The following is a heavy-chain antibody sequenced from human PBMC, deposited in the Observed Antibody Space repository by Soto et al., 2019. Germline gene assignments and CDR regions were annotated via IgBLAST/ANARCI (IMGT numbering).Heavy chain of an antibody. CDR2: IIPIFGTA. CDR1: GGTFSSYA. J-gene: IGHJ5*02. Sequence: QVQLVQSGAEVKKPGSSVKVSCKASGGTFSSYAISWVRQAPGQGLEWMGGIIPIFGTANYAQKFQGRVTXXAXESXSTAYMELSSLRSEDTAVYYCAREVPTYSNLAFDPWGQGTLVTVSS. CDR3: AREVPTYSNLAFDP. D-gene: IGHD4-4*01. V-gene: IGHV1-69*12.